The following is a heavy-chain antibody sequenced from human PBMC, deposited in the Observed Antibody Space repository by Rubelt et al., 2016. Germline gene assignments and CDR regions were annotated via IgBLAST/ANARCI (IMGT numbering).Heavy chain of an antibody. V-gene: IGHV1-69*01. CDR3: ARDFLEWSDAFDI. J-gene: IGHJ3*02. D-gene: IGHD3-3*01. Sequence: QVQLVQSGAEVKKPGSSVKVSCKASGGTFSSYAISWVRQAPGQGLEWMGGIIHIFGTANYAQKFQGRVTITADESTGTAYMELGSLRSEDTAVYYCARDFLEWSDAFDIWGQGTMVTVSS. CDR2: IIHIFGTA. CDR1: GGTFSSYA.